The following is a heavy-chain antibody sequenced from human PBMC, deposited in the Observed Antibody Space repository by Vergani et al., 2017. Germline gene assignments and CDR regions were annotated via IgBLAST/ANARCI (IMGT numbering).Heavy chain of an antibody. J-gene: IGHJ6*02. CDR3: ARDLGPARSPAIYGMDV. D-gene: IGHD6-6*01. Sequence: QVQLVESGGGVVQPGRSLRLSCAASGFTFSSYAMHWVRQAPGKGLEWVAVISYDGSNKYYADSVKGRFTISRDNAKNSLYLQMNSLRAEDTAVYYCARDLGPARSPAIYGMDVWGQGTTVTVSS. CDR2: ISYDGSNK. CDR1: GFTFSSYA. V-gene: IGHV3-30-3*01.